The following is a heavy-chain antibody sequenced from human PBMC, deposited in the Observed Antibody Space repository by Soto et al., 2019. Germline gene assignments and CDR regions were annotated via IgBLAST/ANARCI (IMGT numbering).Heavy chain of an antibody. D-gene: IGHD1-20*01. CDR3: AIVTFGHNYNAFYL. CDR2: ISANTGDT. J-gene: IGHJ3*01. V-gene: IGHV1-18*01. Sequence: GASVKVSCKASGYTFTSYGVSWVRQAPGQGLEWMGWISANTGDTNYAQKFQGRVTMTTDTSTSTVYMELRSLRSDDTAVYYCAIVTFGHNYNAFYLWAQGTMVTVSS. CDR1: GYTFTSYG.